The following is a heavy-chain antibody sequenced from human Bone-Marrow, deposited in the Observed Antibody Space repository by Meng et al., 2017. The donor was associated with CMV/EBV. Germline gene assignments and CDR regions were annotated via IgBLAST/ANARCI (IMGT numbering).Heavy chain of an antibody. D-gene: IGHD3-22*01. V-gene: IGHV1-18*01. CDR2: ISAYNGNT. CDR3: ARGRYYYDSSGYAYYYYGMDV. J-gene: IGHJ6*02. Sequence: ASVKVSCKASGYTFTSYGISWVRQAPGQGLEWMGWISAYNGNTNYAQKLQGRVTMTTDTSTSTAYMELSSLRSEDTAVYYCARGRYYYDSSGYAYYYYGMDVWGQGTTVTVSS. CDR1: GYTFTSYG.